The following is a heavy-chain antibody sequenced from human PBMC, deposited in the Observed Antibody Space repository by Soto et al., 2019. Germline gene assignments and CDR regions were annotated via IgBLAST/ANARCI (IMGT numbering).Heavy chain of an antibody. D-gene: IGHD1-26*01. CDR2: INAGNGNT. J-gene: IGHJ4*02. CDR1: GYTFTSYA. Sequence: ASVKVSCKASGYTFTSYAIHWVRQAPGQRLEWMGWINAGNGNTKYSQKFQGRVTITRDTSASTAYMELSSLKSEDTAVYYCARGGQWDFLSDYWGQGTLVTVSS. V-gene: IGHV1-3*01. CDR3: ARGGQWDFLSDY.